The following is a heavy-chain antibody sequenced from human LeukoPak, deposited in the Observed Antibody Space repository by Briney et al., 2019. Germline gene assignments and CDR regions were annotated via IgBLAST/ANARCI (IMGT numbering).Heavy chain of an antibody. V-gene: IGHV3-21*01. CDR1: GFTFSSYS. CDR3: ARDPNSRRYYYYGMDV. D-gene: IGHD6-13*01. CDR2: ISSSSSYI. J-gene: IGHJ6*02. Sequence: GGSLRLSCAASGFTFSSYSMNWVRQAPGKGLEWVSSISSSSSYIYYADSVKGRFTIPRDNAKNSLYLQMNSLRAEDTAVYYCARDPNSRRYYYYGMDVWGQGTTVTVSS.